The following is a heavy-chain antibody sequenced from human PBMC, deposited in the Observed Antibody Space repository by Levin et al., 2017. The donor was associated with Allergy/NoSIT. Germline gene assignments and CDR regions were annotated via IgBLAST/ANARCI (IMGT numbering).Heavy chain of an antibody. CDR1: GGSISSSNW. CDR3: ARVVWGSSSKGAFDI. CDR2: IYHSGST. Sequence: PGGSLRLSCAVSGGSISSSNWWSWVRQPPGKGLEWIGEIYHSGSTNYNPSLKSRVTISVDKSKNQFSLKLSSVTAADTAVYYCARVVWGSSSKGAFDIWGQGTMVTVSS. J-gene: IGHJ3*02. D-gene: IGHD6-13*01. V-gene: IGHV4-4*02.